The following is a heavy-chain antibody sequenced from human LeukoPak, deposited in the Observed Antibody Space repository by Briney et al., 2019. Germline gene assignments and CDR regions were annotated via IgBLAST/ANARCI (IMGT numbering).Heavy chain of an antibody. CDR1: GGSISSSRYY. CDR3: ARVTAYDGSGYYRYYFDY. CDR2: IYYSGST. Sequence: PSETLSLTCTVSGGSISSSRYYWGWIRQPPGKGLEWIGSIYYSGSTYYNPSLKSRVTISVDTSKNQFSLKLSSVTAADTAVYYCARVTAYDGSGYYRYYFDYWGQGTLVTVSS. V-gene: IGHV4-39*01. D-gene: IGHD3-22*01. J-gene: IGHJ4*02.